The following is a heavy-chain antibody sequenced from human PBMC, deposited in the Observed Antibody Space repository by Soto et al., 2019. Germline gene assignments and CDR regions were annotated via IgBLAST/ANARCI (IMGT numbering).Heavy chain of an antibody. Sequence: PGGSLRLSCAASGFTFSSYAMHWVRQAPGKGLEWVAVISYDGSNKYYADSVKGRFTISRDNSKNTLYLQMNSLRAEDTAVYYCARGTSSSSLGYWGQGTLVTVSS. CDR1: GFTFSSYA. J-gene: IGHJ4*02. D-gene: IGHD6-6*01. CDR3: ARGTSSSSLGY. V-gene: IGHV3-30-3*01. CDR2: ISYDGSNK.